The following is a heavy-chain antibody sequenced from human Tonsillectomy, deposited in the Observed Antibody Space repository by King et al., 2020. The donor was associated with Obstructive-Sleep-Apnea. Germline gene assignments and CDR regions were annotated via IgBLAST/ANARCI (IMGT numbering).Heavy chain of an antibody. J-gene: IGHJ3*02. CDR1: GGSFSGYY. D-gene: IGHD3-22*01. CDR2: INHSGST. CDR3: ARSVSVYDSSGYYSTLGAFDI. V-gene: IGHV4-34*01. Sequence: VQLQQWVAGLLKPSETLSLTCAVYGGSFSGYYWSWIRQPPGKGLEWIGEINHSGSTNYNQSLNSRVTISVDTSKNQFSLKLSSVTAADTAVYYCARSVSVYDSSGYYSTLGAFDIWGQGTMVTVSS.